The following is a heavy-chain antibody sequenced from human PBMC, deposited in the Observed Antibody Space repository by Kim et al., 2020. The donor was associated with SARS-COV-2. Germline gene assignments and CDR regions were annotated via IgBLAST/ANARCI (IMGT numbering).Heavy chain of an antibody. V-gene: IGHV1-3*01. Sequence: SQKFQGRVTITRDTSASTAYMELSSMRTEETAVYYCARTGGGVGEEERDYWGQGTLVTVSS. J-gene: IGHJ4*02. CDR3: ARTGGGVGEEERDY. D-gene: IGHD3-10*01.